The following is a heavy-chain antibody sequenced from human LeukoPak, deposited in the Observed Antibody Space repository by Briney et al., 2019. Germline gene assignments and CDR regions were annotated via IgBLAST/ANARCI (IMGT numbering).Heavy chain of an antibody. V-gene: IGHV3-23*01. CDR1: GFTFSSYA. J-gene: IGHJ4*02. D-gene: IGHD6-13*01. CDR2: ISASGGLT. Sequence: PGGSLRLSCAASGFTFSSYAMSWVRQAPGKGLEWVSGISASGGLTYYADSVKGRFTISRDNSKNTLHLQMNSLRDDDTAVYYCAKGGSSWSEFDYWGQGTLVTVS. CDR3: AKGGSSWSEFDY.